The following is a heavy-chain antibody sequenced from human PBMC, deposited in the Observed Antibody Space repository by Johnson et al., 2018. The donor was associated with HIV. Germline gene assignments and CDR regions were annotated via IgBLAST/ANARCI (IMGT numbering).Heavy chain of an antibody. J-gene: IGHJ3*02. V-gene: IGHV3-20*04. Sequence: VQLVESGGGMIRPGGSLRLSCAASGFTFDDYGMSWVRQAPGKGLEWFSGINWNGVSTGYADSVKGRFTISRDNAKNSLYLQMNSLRAEDTALYYCAKVLEVGATKDDAFDIWGQGTMVTVSS. CDR2: INWNGVST. CDR3: AKVLEVGATKDDAFDI. CDR1: GFTFDDYG. D-gene: IGHD1-26*01.